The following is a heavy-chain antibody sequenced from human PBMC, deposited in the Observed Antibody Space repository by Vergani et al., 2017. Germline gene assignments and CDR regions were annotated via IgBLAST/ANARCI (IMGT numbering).Heavy chain of an antibody. J-gene: IGHJ4*02. CDR2: IYYSGST. D-gene: IGHD1-26*01. V-gene: IGHV4-59*01. CDR1: SGSISSYS. Sequence: QVQLQESGPGLVQPSETLSLTCTVSSGSISSYSSSLIRHAPGKVLEWIVYIYYSGSTYYNPSLKSRVTISVDTSKNQFSLKLSSVTAADTAVYYCARGRPSYGAVDYWGQGTLVTVSS. CDR3: ARGRPSYGAVDY.